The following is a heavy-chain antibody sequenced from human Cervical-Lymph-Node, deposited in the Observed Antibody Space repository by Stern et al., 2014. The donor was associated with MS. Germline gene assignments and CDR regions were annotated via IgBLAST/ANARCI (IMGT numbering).Heavy chain of an antibody. CDR1: GGTFRTSA. D-gene: IGHD5-24*01. CDR3: AGEREEMATKYYFDY. J-gene: IGHJ4*02. CDR2: IIPIFRAA. Sequence: MQLVESGAEVKKPGSSVKVSCTASGGTFRTSAISWVRQAPGQGPEWMGGIIPIFRAANYAQRFRDRVTITADESTNTVYMELRSLRSEDTAVYFCAGEREEMATKYYFDYWGQGTLVTVSS. V-gene: IGHV1-69*01.